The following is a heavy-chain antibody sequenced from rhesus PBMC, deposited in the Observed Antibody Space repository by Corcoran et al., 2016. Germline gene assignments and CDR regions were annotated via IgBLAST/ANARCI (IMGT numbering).Heavy chain of an antibody. D-gene: IGHD2-39*01. CDR3: ARHGVGDYFDY. J-gene: IGHJ4*01. V-gene: IGHV4S11*01. CDR1: GGSISRNE. CDR2: IYGSGTST. Sequence: QVQLQESGPGLVKPLETLYLTCAVSGGSISRNEWSWISEATGQGVELIGDIYGSGTSTNSNPSLKSRVTLSVDTSKSQLSRKLISVTAADTAVYYCARHGVGDYFDYWGQGVLVTVSS.